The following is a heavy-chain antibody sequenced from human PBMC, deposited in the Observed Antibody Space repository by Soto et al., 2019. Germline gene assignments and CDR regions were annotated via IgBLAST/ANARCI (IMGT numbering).Heavy chain of an antibody. CDR2: ISAYNGNT. V-gene: IGHV1-18*04. Sequence: ASVKVACPASGYTFTSYGISWVRQAPGQGLEWMGWISAYNGNTNYAQKLQGRVTMTTDTSTSTAYMELRSLRSDDTAVYYCARVQDSSGYTVFDICGKGTMVIVSS. CDR3: ARVQDSSGYTVFDI. D-gene: IGHD3-22*01. CDR1: GYTFTSYG. J-gene: IGHJ3*02.